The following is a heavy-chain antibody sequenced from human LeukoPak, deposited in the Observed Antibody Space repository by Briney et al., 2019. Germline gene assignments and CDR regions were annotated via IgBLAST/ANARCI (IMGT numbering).Heavy chain of an antibody. Sequence: GGSLRLSCAASGFTFSIYGMHWVRQAPGKGLEGVAVISYDGGNTYYADSVKGRFTISRDNSKNPLYLQMNSLSAEDTAVYYCAKDWVSYGSGSYYNGYYYYGMDVWGQGTTVTVSS. J-gene: IGHJ6*02. CDR3: AKDWVSYGSGSYYNGYYYYGMDV. CDR1: GFTFSIYG. D-gene: IGHD3-10*01. V-gene: IGHV3-30*18. CDR2: ISYDGGNT.